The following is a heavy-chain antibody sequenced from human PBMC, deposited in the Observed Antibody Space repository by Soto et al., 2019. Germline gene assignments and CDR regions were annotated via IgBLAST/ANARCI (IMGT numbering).Heavy chain of an antibody. V-gene: IGHV3-23*01. CDR3: AKDPHCSSTSCYGGGYFQH. J-gene: IGHJ1*01. CDR2: ISDSGGIT. CDR1: GFRFSTYA. Sequence: PGGSLRLSCAASGFRFSTYAMSWVRQAPGKGLEWVSAISDSGGITYSADSVQGRFTISRDNSMNTLFLQMNSLSIEDTAVYYCAKDPHCSSTSCYGGGYFQHWGQGTLVTVSS. D-gene: IGHD2-2*01.